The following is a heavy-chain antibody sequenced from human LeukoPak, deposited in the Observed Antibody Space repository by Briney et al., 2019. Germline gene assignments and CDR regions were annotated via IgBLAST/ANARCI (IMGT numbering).Heavy chain of an antibody. CDR1: GFTFSSYA. CDR3: AKDRVSGQWLVGKYDY. J-gene: IGHJ4*02. D-gene: IGHD6-19*01. Sequence: GGSLRLSCAASGFTFSSYAVSWVRQAPGKGLAWVSGISDSGGSTYFADSVKGRFIISRDNSKNTLYLQMNSLRAEDTAVYYCAKDRVSGQWLVGKYDYWGQGTLVTVSS. V-gene: IGHV3-23*01. CDR2: ISDSGGST.